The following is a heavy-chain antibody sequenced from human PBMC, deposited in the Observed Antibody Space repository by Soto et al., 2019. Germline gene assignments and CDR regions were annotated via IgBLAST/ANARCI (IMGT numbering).Heavy chain of an antibody. Sequence: QITLKESGPTLLKPTQTLTLTCTFSGFSLTTSGVGVGWIRQPPGKALEWLAVIYWDDDNRYSPALKTRLTITKDTSKEQVGLRTTNVAPVDTGTYFCVHDNLYGVTGSYALGFDPWGQGTLVTVSS. D-gene: IGHD1-20*01. V-gene: IGHV2-5*04. CDR1: GFSLTTSGVG. J-gene: IGHJ5*02. CDR3: VHDNLYGVTGSYALGFDP. CDR2: IYWDDDN.